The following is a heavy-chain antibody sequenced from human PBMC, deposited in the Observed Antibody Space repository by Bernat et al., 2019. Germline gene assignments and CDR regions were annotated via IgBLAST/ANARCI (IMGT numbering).Heavy chain of an antibody. J-gene: IGHJ4*02. CDR1: GFTFSSYG. Sequence: QVQLVESGGGVVQPGRSLRLSCAASGFTFSSYGMHWVRQAPGKGLEWVAVIWYDGSNKYYADSVKGRFTISRDNSKNTLYLPMNRLRAEDTAVYYCAREREGLWFGTFDYWGQGTLVTVSS. V-gene: IGHV3-33*01. D-gene: IGHD3-10*01. CDR2: IWYDGSNK. CDR3: AREREGLWFGTFDY.